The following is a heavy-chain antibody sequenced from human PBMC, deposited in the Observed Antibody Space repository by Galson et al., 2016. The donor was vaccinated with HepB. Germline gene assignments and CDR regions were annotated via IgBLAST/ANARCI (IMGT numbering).Heavy chain of an antibody. Sequence: SETLSLTCAVSGGSISTDSWWRWVRQPPGQGLEWIGEIYHDGGTNYNPSLKSRLSMSVDKSKNQFSLNLSSVTAADAAVYYCARVTCGGGACQDVFAIWGQGIMVTVSS. CDR3: ARVTCGGGACQDVFAI. CDR1: GGSISTDSW. V-gene: IGHV4-4*02. CDR2: IYHDGGT. J-gene: IGHJ3*02. D-gene: IGHD2-21*02.